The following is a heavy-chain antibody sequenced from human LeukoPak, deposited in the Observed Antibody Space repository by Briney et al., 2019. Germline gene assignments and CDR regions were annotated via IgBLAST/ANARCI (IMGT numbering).Heavy chain of an antibody. D-gene: IGHD6-13*01. V-gene: IGHV4-31*03. CDR1: GGSISSGGYY. CDR2: IYYSGST. CDR3: ARKMRSIAAAGTSYYFDY. J-gene: IGHJ4*02. Sequence: SETLSLTCTVSGGSISSGGYYWSWIRQHPGKGLEWIGYIYYSGSTYYNPSLKSRVTISVDTSKNQFSLKLSSVTAADTAVYYCARKMRSIAAAGTSYYFDYWGQGTLVTVSS.